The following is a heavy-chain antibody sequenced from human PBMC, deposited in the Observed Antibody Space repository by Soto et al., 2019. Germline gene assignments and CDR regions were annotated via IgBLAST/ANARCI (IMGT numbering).Heavy chain of an antibody. CDR2: IYHSGSS. Sequence: QVQLQESGPGLVKPSGTLSLTCAVSGGFISRSNWWSWVRQPPGKGLEWIGEIYHSGSSNYNPSLKSRVTISVDKSKTQFSLKLNSVTAADTAVYYCARATGGSGRGYFDYWGQGALVTVSS. J-gene: IGHJ4*02. V-gene: IGHV4-4*02. CDR3: ARATGGSGRGYFDY. D-gene: IGHD3-10*01. CDR1: GGFISRSNW.